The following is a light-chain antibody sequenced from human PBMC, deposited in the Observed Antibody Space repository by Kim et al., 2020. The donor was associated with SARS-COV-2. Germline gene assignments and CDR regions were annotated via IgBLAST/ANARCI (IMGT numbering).Light chain of an antibody. V-gene: IGKV3-20*01. CDR2: GAS. CDR3: QQYGSPQIT. Sequence: SPGERATLSGRASQSVSSTYLAWYQQKPGQAPRLLIYGASQRATGIPDRFSGSGSGTGFTLTINRLEPEDSAVYFCQQYGSPQITFGQGTRLEIK. J-gene: IGKJ5*01. CDR1: QSVSSTY.